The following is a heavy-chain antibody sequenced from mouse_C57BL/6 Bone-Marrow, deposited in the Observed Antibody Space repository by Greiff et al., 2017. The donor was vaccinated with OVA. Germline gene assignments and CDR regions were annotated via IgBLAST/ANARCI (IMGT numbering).Heavy chain of an antibody. J-gene: IGHJ2*01. CDR1: GFTFSSYA. D-gene: IGHD2-2*01. CDR2: ISDGGSYT. V-gene: IGHV5-4*01. Sequence: EVKLVESGGGLVKPGGSLKLSCAASGFTFSSYAMSWVRQTPEKRLEWVATISDGGSYTYYPDNVKGRFTISRDNAKNNLYLQMSHLKSEDTAMYYCARENGYYLDYWGQGTTRTVSS. CDR3: ARENGYYLDY.